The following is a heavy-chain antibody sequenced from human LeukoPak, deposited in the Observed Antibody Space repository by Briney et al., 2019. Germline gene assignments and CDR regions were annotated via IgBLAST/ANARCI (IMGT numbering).Heavy chain of an antibody. V-gene: IGHV3-74*01. CDR1: GFTFSSYW. CDR2: INSDGSST. CDR3: ASLPIAAAEDYYYYMDV. J-gene: IGHJ6*03. Sequence: GGSLRLSCAASGFTFSSYWMHWVRQAPGKGLVWVSRINSDGSSTSYADSVKGRFTISRDNAKNTLYLQMNSLRAEDTAVYYCASLPIAAAEDYYYYMDVWGKGTTVTVSS. D-gene: IGHD6-13*01.